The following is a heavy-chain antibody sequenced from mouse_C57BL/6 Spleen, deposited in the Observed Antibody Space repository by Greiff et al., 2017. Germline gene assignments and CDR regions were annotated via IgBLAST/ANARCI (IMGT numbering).Heavy chain of an antibody. J-gene: IGHJ2*01. Sequence: DVMLVESGGGLVKPGGSLKLSCAASGFTFSSYAMSWVRQTPEKRLEWVATISDGGSYTYYPDNVKGRFTISRDNAKNNLYLQMSQLKSEDTAMYYCAILPYYYGSSYGNFDGWGQGTTLTVSS. CDR2: ISDGGSYT. CDR1: GFTFSSYA. V-gene: IGHV5-4*03. CDR3: AILPYYYGSSYGNFDG. D-gene: IGHD1-1*01.